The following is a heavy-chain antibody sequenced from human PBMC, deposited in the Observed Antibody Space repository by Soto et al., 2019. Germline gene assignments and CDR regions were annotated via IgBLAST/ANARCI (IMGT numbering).Heavy chain of an antibody. Sequence: SETLSLTCTVSGGSISSGGYYWSWIRQHPGKGLEWIGYIYYSGSTYYNPSLKSRVTISVDTSKNQFSLKLSSVTAADTAVYYCARFPGRYCTNGVCNWFDPWGQGTLVTVSS. V-gene: IGHV4-31*03. CDR2: IYYSGST. CDR3: ARFPGRYCTNGVCNWFDP. CDR1: GGSISSGGYY. J-gene: IGHJ5*02. D-gene: IGHD2-8*01.